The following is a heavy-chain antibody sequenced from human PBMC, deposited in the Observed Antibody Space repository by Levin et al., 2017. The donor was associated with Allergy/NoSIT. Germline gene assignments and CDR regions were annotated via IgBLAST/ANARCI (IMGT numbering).Heavy chain of an antibody. CDR1: GYSFTSYW. D-gene: IGHD2-21*01. CDR2: IYPGESDT. J-gene: IGHJ3*02. V-gene: IGHV5-51*01. Sequence: GESLKISCKGSGYSFTSYWIGWVRQTPGKGLEWMGVIYPGESDTRYSPSFQGQVTISADKSISTAYLQWSSLKASDTAMYYCASAYCRGAETSFCAFDIWGQGTMVTVSS. CDR3: ASAYCRGAETSFCAFDI.